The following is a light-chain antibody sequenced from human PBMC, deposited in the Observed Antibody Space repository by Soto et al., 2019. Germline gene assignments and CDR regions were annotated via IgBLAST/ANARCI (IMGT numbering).Light chain of an antibody. CDR3: QQRSNGPAFT. CDR1: QSISRY. J-gene: IGKJ2*01. Sequence: EIVLTQSPATLSLSPGERATLSCRASQSISRYLAWYQQKPGQAPRLLIYDSSNRATGIPGRFSGSGSGTDFTLTISSLEPEDFAVYYCQQRSNGPAFTFGQGTKLGIK. V-gene: IGKV3-11*01. CDR2: DSS.